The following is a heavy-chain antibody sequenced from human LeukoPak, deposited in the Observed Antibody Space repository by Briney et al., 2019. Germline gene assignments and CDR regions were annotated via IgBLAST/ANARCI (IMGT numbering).Heavy chain of an antibody. V-gene: IGHV3-13*01. J-gene: IGHJ4*02. D-gene: IGHD2-8*01. CDR1: GFTFSSYD. CDR2: IGTAGDT. Sequence: PGWSLRLCGAASGFTFSSYDRRWVRQATGKGLEWVSAIGTAGDTYYPGSVKGRFTISRENAKNSLYLQMNSLRAGDTAVYYCARGHAKWSMDYWGQGTLVTVSS. CDR3: ARGHAKWSMDY.